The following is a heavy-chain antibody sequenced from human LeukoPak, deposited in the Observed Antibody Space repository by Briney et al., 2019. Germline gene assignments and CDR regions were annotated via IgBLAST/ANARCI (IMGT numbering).Heavy chain of an antibody. Sequence: PGGSLRLSCAASGFTFSSYSMNWVRQAPGKGLEWVSSISSGSSHTYYADSMKGRFTISRDNAKNSLYLQMNSLRAEDTAVYYCAREVTTGPYYLDYWGQGTLVTVSS. J-gene: IGHJ4*02. CDR1: GFTFSSYS. D-gene: IGHD1-14*01. CDR2: ISSGSSHT. CDR3: AREVTTGPYYLDY. V-gene: IGHV3-21*01.